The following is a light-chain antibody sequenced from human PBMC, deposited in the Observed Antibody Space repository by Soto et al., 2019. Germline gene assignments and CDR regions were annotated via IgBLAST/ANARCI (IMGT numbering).Light chain of an antibody. V-gene: IGKV3-11*01. CDR1: QSVSTD. Sequence: EVVLTQSPGTLSLSPGERATLSCRASQSVSTDIAWYQQKPGQAPRLLIYDASNRATGIPARFSGSGSWTDFTLTISSLEPEDFAVYYCQRRVSWSFGGGTKVEIK. CDR3: QRRVSWS. J-gene: IGKJ4*01. CDR2: DAS.